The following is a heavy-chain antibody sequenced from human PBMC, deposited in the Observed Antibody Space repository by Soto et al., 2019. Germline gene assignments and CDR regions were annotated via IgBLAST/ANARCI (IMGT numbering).Heavy chain of an antibody. J-gene: IGHJ4*02. CDR2: IYYSGST. Sequence: QVQLQESGPGLVKPSETLSLTCTVSGGSISSYYWSWIRQHPGKGLEWLGYIYYSGSTNYNPSLKSRVTISVDTSKNRISLKLSSVTAADTAVYYCAGDGSYSGSYRFDYWGQGTLVTVSS. CDR3: AGDGSYSGSYRFDY. CDR1: GGSISSYY. D-gene: IGHD1-26*01. V-gene: IGHV4-59*01.